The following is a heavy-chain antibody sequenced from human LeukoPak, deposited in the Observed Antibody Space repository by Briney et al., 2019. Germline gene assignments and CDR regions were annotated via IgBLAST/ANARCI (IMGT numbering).Heavy chain of an antibody. J-gene: IGHJ6*02. Sequence: PGGSLRLSCAASGFTFSNYAMSWVRQAPGKGLEWVSTIDYSGGSTYYANSVKGRLTISRDNSKNTLYMQMNSLRAEDTAIYYCAKVPYSDYGSGRPPFMDVWGQGTTVAVS. CDR2: IDYSGGST. CDR1: GFTFSNYA. CDR3: AKVPYSDYGSGRPPFMDV. V-gene: IGHV3-23*01. D-gene: IGHD3-10*01.